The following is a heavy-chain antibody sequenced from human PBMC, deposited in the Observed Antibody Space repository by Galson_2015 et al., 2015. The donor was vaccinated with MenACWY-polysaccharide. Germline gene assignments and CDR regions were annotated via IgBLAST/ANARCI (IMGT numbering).Heavy chain of an antibody. CDR3: AKREARNSGPFDL. D-gene: IGHD6-19*01. CDR1: GFTFSSYD. V-gene: IGHV3-30*18. J-gene: IGHJ4*02. CDR2: ITYDGSAQ. Sequence: SLRLSCAASGFTFSSYDMHWVRQAPGKGLEWVTYITYDGSAQNYARSVKGRFIISRDNSKSMLYLQMDSLRAEDTAVYHCAKREARNSGPFDLWGQGALVTVSS.